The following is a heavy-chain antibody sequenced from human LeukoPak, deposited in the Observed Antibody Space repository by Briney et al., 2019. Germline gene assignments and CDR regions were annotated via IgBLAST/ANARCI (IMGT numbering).Heavy chain of an antibody. CDR1: GFIFNSAE. V-gene: IGHV3-7*01. D-gene: IGHD4-17*01. Sequence: GGSLRLSCAASGFIFNSAEMNWVRQAPGKGLGWVANIKQGGSDIYYVDSVKGRFTISRDDAKNSLYLQMSSLRAEDTAVYYCARGPNFGDYVDFLDYWGQGTLVTVSS. CDR2: IKQGGSDI. J-gene: IGHJ4*02. CDR3: ARGPNFGDYVDFLDY.